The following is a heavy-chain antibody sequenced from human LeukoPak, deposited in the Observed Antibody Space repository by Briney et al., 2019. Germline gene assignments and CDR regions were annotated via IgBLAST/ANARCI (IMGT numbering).Heavy chain of an antibody. CDR1: GFTFSSNS. J-gene: IGHJ3*02. V-gene: IGHV3-48*01. Sequence: GGSLRLSCAASGFTFSSNSMNWVRQAPGKGLEWVSYISSSSSTIYHADSVKGRFTISRDNAKNSLYLQMDSLRAEDTAVYYCARAKRNGFDIWGQGTMVTVSS. CDR2: ISSSSSTI. CDR3: ARAKRNGFDI. D-gene: IGHD2-8*01.